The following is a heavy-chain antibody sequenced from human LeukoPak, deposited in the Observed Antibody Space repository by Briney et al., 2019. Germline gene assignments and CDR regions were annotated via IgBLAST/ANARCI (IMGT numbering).Heavy chain of an antibody. CDR3: ARDFVNSGYYFDY. CDR2: IRRTSTYR. V-gene: IGHV3-21*01. CDR1: GFSFSGNS. Sequence: PGVSLRLSCVGSGFSFSGNSMNWVRQGPGKGLECVSGIRRTSTYRYYADSVQGRFTISRDNANNSLYLQMDSLSAEATAVYYCARDFVNSGYYFDYWGQGTQVTVSS. D-gene: IGHD3-22*01. J-gene: IGHJ4*02.